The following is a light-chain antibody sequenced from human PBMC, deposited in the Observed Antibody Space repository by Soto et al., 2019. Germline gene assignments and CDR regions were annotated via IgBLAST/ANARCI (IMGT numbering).Light chain of an antibody. Sequence: QLVLTQPASVSGSPGQSITISCTGTSSDVGSYNLVSWYQQHPGKAPKLMIYEGSKRPSGVSNRFSGSKSGNTASLTISGLQAEDEADYYCCSYAGSSTVVVFGGGTKLTVL. CDR2: EGS. V-gene: IGLV2-23*01. CDR3: CSYAGSSTVVV. J-gene: IGLJ2*01. CDR1: SSDVGSYNL.